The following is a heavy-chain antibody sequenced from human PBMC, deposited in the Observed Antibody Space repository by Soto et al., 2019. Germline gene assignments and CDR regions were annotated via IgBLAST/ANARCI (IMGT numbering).Heavy chain of an antibody. Sequence: SGPTLVNPTQTLTMTCTFSGFSLSTSGLCVSWIRQPPGKALEWLALIDWADDKYYSTSLKTRLTISKDTSKNKVVLTMTNMDPVDTATYYCAQTYFYGSGGHNNGFYSWAQRTPVTVSS. CDR2: IDWADDK. V-gene: IGHV2-70*01. D-gene: IGHD3-10*01. J-gene: IGHJ5*01. CDR1: GFSLSTSGLC. CDR3: AQTYFYGSGGHNNGFYS.